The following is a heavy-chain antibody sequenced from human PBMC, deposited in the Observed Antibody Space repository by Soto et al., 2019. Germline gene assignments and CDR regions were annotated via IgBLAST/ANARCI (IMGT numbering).Heavy chain of an antibody. CDR1: GYTFSGYY. J-gene: IGHJ4*02. CDR3: ARTYYYDSSGCYCIGY. CDR2: INPKSGGT. V-gene: IGHV1-2*02. Sequence: ASVKVSCKASGYTFSGYYMHWVRQAPGQGLEWMGWINPKSGGTKYAQKFQGRVTMTRDTSISTAYMELSSLRYDDTAVYYCARTYYYDSSGCYCIGYWGQGTQVTVSS. D-gene: IGHD3-22*01.